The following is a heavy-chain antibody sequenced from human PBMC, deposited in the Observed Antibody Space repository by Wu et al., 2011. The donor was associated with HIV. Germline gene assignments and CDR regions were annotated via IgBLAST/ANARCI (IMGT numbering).Heavy chain of an antibody. V-gene: IGHV1-2*02. J-gene: IGHJ4*02. Sequence: QVQLVQSGAEMKKAGASVKVSCNASGYTFTDHYIHWVRQAPGQGLEWMGWFNPNTGVTNYAQNFQGRVTLTGDTSIRTAYMDLASLRSDDMAVYYCATTLNLSTIAYWGQGTLVTVSS. CDR1: GYTFTDHY. CDR3: ATTLNLSTIAY. CDR2: FNPNTGVT. D-gene: IGHD5-24*01.